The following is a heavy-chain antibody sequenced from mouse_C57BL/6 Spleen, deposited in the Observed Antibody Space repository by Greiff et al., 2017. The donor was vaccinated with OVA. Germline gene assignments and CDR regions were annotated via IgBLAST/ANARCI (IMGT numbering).Heavy chain of an antibody. D-gene: IGHD2-4*01. CDR1: GFTFTDYY. J-gene: IGHJ3*01. V-gene: IGHV7-3*01. CDR2: IRNKANGYTT. CDR3: ARYDDFAWFAY. Sequence: EVNLVESGGGLVQPGGSLSLSCAASGFTFTDYYMSWVRQPPGKALEWLGFIRNKANGYTTEYSASVKGRFTISRDNSQSILYLQMNALRAEDSATYYCARYDDFAWFAYWGQGTLVTVSA.